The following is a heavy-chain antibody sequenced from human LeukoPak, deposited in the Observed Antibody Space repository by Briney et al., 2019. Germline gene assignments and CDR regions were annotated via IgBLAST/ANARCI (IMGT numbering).Heavy chain of an antibody. Sequence: GGSLRLSCAASGFTFSSFALSWVRQAPGKGLEWVSTISDTTYYADSVKGRFTISRDNSKNTLYLQMNSLRAEDTAVYYCASTWYYYDSSGYSDYWGQGTLVTVSS. CDR1: GFTFSSFA. V-gene: IGHV3-23*01. CDR3: ASTWYYYDSSGYSDY. CDR2: ISDTT. D-gene: IGHD3-22*01. J-gene: IGHJ4*02.